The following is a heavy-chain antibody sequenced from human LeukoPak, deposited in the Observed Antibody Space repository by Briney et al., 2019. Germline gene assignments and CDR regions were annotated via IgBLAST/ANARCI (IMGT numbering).Heavy chain of an antibody. CDR3: ARDVGDGRDTSRSYNWFDP. CDR1: GGSISSYY. Sequence: SETLSLTCTVSGGSISSYYWSWIRQPAGKGLEWIGRIYTSGSTNYNPSLKSRVTMSVDTSKNQFSLKLSSVTAADTAVYYCARDVGDGRDTSRSYNWFDPWGQGTLVTVSS. D-gene: IGHD6-6*01. J-gene: IGHJ5*02. V-gene: IGHV4-4*07. CDR2: IYTSGST.